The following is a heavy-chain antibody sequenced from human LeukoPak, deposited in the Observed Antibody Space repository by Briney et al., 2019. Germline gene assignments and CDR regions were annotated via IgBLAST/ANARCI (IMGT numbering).Heavy chain of an antibody. CDR1: GFTFSDYN. CDR2: ISRSGSTK. Sequence: PGGSLRLSCAASGFTFSDYNMRWIRQAPGKGLEWVSSISRSGSTKYYADSVKGRFTISRDNAKNSLYLQMNSLRAEDTAVYYCAKGTMVRGAPYYYYYMDVWGKGTTVTVSS. D-gene: IGHD3-10*01. V-gene: IGHV3-11*04. J-gene: IGHJ6*03. CDR3: AKGTMVRGAPYYYYYMDV.